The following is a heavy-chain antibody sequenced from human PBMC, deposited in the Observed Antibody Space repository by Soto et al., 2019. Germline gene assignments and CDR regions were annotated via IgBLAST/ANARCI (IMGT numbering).Heavy chain of an antibody. Sequence: EVQLLESGGGLAQPGGSLRLSCAASGFTFSNYGMSWVRQAPGKGLDWVSSTSGSGDNTFYADSVKGRFTISRDNSKNKLYLQMNSLSPEDTAVYYCARRVENDFWSGQIDYWGQGTLVTVSS. CDR1: GFTFSNYG. CDR3: ARRVENDFWSGQIDY. V-gene: IGHV3-23*01. D-gene: IGHD3-3*01. CDR2: TSGSGDNT. J-gene: IGHJ4*02.